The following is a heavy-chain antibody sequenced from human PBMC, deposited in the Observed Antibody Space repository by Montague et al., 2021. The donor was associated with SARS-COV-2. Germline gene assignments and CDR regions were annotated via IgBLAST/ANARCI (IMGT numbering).Heavy chain of an antibody. CDR1: GESFSGYY. CDR3: ASGRAAHSITIFGVVNPAVRYYYYVDV. CDR2: INHSGST. V-gene: IGHV4-34*01. D-gene: IGHD3-3*01. Sequence: SETLSLTCAVYGESFSGYYWSWIRQPPGKGLEWIGEINHSGSTNYNPSXXSRVTISVDTSKNQSSLKLSSVTAADTAVSYCASGRAAHSITIFGVVNPAVRYYYYVDVWGKGTTVTVSS. J-gene: IGHJ6*03.